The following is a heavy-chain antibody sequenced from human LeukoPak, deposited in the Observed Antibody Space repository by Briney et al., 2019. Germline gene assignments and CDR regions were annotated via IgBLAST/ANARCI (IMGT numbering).Heavy chain of an antibody. CDR2: ISWNSGSI. V-gene: IGHV3-9*01. D-gene: IGHD6-13*01. CDR1: GFTFDDYA. Sequence: GRSLRLSRAASGFTFDDYAMHWVRQAPGKGLEWVSGISWNSGSIGYADSVKGRFTISRDNAKNSLYLQMNSLRAEDTALYYCAKVSIAAAGHPFDYWGQGTLVTVSS. CDR3: AKVSIAAAGHPFDY. J-gene: IGHJ4*02.